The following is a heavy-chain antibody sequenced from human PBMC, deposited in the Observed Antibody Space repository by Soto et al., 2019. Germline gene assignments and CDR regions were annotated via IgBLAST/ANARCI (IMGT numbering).Heavy chain of an antibody. Sequence: EVQLWESGGGLVQPGGSLRLSCAASGFTFSNYALTWVRQSTGKGLEWVSTSGGGGGTKYYADSVKGRFTISRDNSKNTPSLQMSSLRVEDTAIYYCARDWTGNTCPCLDVWGQGTTVSVSS. V-gene: IGHV3-23*01. CDR1: GFTFSNYA. CDR2: SGGGGGTK. J-gene: IGHJ6*02. D-gene: IGHD2-8*02. CDR3: ARDWTGNTCPCLDV.